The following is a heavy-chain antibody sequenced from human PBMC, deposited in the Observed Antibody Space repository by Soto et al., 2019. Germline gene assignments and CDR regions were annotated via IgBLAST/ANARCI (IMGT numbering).Heavy chain of an antibody. D-gene: IGHD2-15*01. V-gene: IGHV4-4*02. J-gene: IGHJ6*02. CDR2: IYHTGGR. CDR1: GDSINNTYW. Sequence: SETLSLTCFVSGDSINNTYWWSWVRQAPEKGLEWIGEIYHTGGRSYMPSLRGRITLSVDTSKNQFSLKLSSVTAADTAVYYCARDGSINYYYYGMDVWGQGTTVTVSS. CDR3: ARDGSINYYYYGMDV.